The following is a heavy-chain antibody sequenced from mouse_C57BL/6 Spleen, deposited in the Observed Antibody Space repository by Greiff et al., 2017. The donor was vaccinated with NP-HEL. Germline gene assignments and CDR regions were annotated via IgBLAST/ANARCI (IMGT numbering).Heavy chain of an antibody. CDR3: ARGDSPYYAMDY. CDR2: IDPSDSYT. CDR1: GYTFTSYW. J-gene: IGHJ4*01. Sequence: QVQLQQPGAELVMPGASVKLSCKASGYTFTSYWKHWVKQRPGQGLEWIGEIDPSDSYTNYNQKFKGKSTLTVDKSSSTAYMQLSSLTSEDSAVYYCARGDSPYYAMDYWGQGTSVTVSS. V-gene: IGHV1-69*01.